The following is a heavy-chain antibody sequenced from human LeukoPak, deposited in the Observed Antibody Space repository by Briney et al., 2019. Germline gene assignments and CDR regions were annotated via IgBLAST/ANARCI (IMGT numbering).Heavy chain of an antibody. CDR2: ISYDGSNK. CDR3: AKPAVNLPDDY. CDR1: GFTFSSYA. J-gene: IGHJ4*02. Sequence: GGSLRLSCAASGFTFSSYAMSWVRQAPGKGLEWVAVISYDGSNKYYADSVKGRFTISRDNSKNTLYLQMNSLRAEDTAVYYCAKPAVNLPDDYWGQGTLVTVSS. V-gene: IGHV3-30*18.